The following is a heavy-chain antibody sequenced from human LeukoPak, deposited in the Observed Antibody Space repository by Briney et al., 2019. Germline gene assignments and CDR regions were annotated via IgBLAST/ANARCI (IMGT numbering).Heavy chain of an antibody. CDR2: ISSSSNYI. J-gene: IGHJ3*02. D-gene: IGHD1-26*01. Sequence: KAGGSLRLSCAASGFTFNTYNRNWVRQAPGKGLEWVSSISSSSNYIYYADSVKGRFTISRDNAKNSLYLQMNSLRAEDTDVYYCARNVGASAPDAFDIWGQGTMVTVSS. CDR1: GFTFNTYN. CDR3: ARNVGASAPDAFDI. V-gene: IGHV3-21*01.